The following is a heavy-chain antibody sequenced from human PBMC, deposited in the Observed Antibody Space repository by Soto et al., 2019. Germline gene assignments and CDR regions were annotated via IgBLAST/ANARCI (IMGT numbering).Heavy chain of an antibody. D-gene: IGHD2-15*01. CDR1: GGSISSGGYY. CDR3: ARGGWSLDY. Sequence: PSETLSLTCTVSGGSISSGGYYWSWIRQHPGTGLEWIGYISYSGSTYYNPSLKSRLTISVDTSKNQFSLKLTSVTAADTAVYYCARGGWSLDYWGQGTLVTVSS. J-gene: IGHJ4*02. V-gene: IGHV4-31*03. CDR2: ISYSGST.